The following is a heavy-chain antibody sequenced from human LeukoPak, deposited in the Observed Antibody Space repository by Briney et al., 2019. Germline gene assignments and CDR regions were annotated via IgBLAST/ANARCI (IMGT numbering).Heavy chain of an antibody. CDR1: GFTVSSTY. V-gene: IGHV3-53*01. Sequence: PGGSLRLSCAASGFTVSSTYMSWVRQAPGKGLEWVSVIYSGGNIFYIDSVRGRFTISRDNAKNSLYLQMNSLRAEDTAVYHCATGLTEPFTGMDVWGQGTTVTVSS. D-gene: IGHD1-14*01. J-gene: IGHJ6*02. CDR3: ATGLTEPFTGMDV. CDR2: IYSGGNI.